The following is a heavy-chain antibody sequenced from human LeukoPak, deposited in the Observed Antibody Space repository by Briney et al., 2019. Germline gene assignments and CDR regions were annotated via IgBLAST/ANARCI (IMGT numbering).Heavy chain of an antibody. J-gene: IGHJ5*02. CDR1: GFTFSSYG. CDR2: ISGDADKI. V-gene: IGHV3-30*03. D-gene: IGHD5-24*01. CDR3: ARSPMATAVNYWFDT. Sequence: GRSLRLSCAASGFTFSSYGMHWVRQAPGKGLEWVAVISGDADKIKYADSVKSRFTISRDNSKNTLYLQMDSLRAEDTAFYYCARSPMATAVNYWFDTWGQGTLVTVSS.